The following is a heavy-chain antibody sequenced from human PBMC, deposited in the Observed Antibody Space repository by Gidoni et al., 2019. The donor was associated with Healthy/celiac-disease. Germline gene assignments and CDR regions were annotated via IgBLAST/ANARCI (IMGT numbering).Heavy chain of an antibody. CDR1: GGSFSGYY. J-gene: IGHJ4*02. V-gene: IGHV4-34*01. Sequence: QVQLQPWGAGLLKPSETLYLPCAVYGGSFSGYYWSWIRQPPGKGLEWIGDINHSGSTNYHPSLKSRVHISVDTSKNQVSLKMSSGTAADTAVYYCVRYDFWSGYHDYWGQGTRVTVSS. CDR2: INHSGST. D-gene: IGHD3-3*01. CDR3: VRYDFWSGYHDY.